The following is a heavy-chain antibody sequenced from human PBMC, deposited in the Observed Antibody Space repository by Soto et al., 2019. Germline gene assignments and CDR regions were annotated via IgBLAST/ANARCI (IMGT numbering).Heavy chain of an antibody. CDR3: AKTYDSSVYSPDY. D-gene: IGHD3-22*01. V-gene: IGHV3-48*02. CDR1: GFTFSSYS. Sequence: GGSLRLSCAASGFTFSSYSMIWVRQAPGKGLEWVSYISSSSNTIYYADSVKGRFTISRDNAKNSLYLQMNSLRDEDTAVYYCAKTYDSSVYSPDYWGLGTLVTVSS. J-gene: IGHJ4*02. CDR2: ISSSSNTI.